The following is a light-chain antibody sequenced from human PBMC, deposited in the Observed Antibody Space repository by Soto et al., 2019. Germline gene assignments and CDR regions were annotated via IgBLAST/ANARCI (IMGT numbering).Light chain of an antibody. V-gene: IGKV3-20*01. Sequence: ESVLTQSPGTLSLSPGERATLSCRASQSVSSSYLAWYQQKPGQAPRPLIYGASSRAIGIPDRFSGSGSGTDFTLTISRLEHEDFEVYYCQQYGSSPWTFGQGTKVEIK. CDR3: QQYGSSPWT. J-gene: IGKJ1*01. CDR1: QSVSSSY. CDR2: GAS.